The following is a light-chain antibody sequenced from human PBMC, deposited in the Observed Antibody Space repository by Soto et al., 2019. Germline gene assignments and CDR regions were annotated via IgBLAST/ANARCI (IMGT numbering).Light chain of an antibody. J-gene: IGLJ1*01. CDR1: SSDVGAYNY. CDR3: SSYTSSSTLDYV. CDR2: EVS. Sequence: QSVLTQPASVSGSPGQSITISCTGTSSDVGAYNYVSWYQHHPGKAPKLMIYEVSNRPSRVSNRFSGSKSGNTASLTISGLQAEDEADYYCSSYTSSSTLDYVFGTGTKVTVL. V-gene: IGLV2-14*01.